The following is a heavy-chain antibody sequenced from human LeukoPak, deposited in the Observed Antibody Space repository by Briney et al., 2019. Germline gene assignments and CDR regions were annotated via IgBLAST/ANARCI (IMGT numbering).Heavy chain of an antibody. CDR1: GLTFSSYW. Sequence: GGSLRLSCAASGLTFSSYWMSWVRQAPGKGLEWVANIKQDGSEKYYVDSVKGRFTISRDNAKNSLYLQMNSLRAEDTAVYYCARDAYSSGLVLDYWGQGTLVTVSS. J-gene: IGHJ4*02. CDR2: IKQDGSEK. CDR3: ARDAYSSGLVLDY. V-gene: IGHV3-7*01. D-gene: IGHD6-19*01.